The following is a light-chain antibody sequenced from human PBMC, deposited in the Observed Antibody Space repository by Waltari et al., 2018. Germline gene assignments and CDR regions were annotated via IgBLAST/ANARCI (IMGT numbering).Light chain of an antibody. CDR3: CSYAGDGIVM. CDR2: EVN. J-gene: IGLJ3*02. Sequence: QSARPQPAPGSGPPGQSTTISYTGTSTNIVNYNLVSWYQHHPGKATQLIIYEVNKWPAGISSRFSGSKSGNTASLTISGLQAEDAADYYCCSYAGDGIVMFGGGTKL. V-gene: IGLV2-23*02. CDR1: STNIVNYNL.